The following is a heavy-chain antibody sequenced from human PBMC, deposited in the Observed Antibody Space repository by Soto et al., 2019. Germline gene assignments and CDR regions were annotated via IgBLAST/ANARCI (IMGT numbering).Heavy chain of an antibody. J-gene: IGHJ4*02. CDR1: GFTFSSYA. V-gene: IGHV3-23*01. Sequence: EVQLLESGGGLVQPGESLRLSCAASGFTFSSYAMSWVRQAPGKGLEWVSVISGSDDSTYYADSVKGRFTISSDNSKNTLYLQMNSLRAEDTAVYYCAKRSSSSTFDYWGQGTLFTVSS. CDR3: AKRSSSSTFDY. CDR2: ISGSDDST. D-gene: IGHD6-6*01.